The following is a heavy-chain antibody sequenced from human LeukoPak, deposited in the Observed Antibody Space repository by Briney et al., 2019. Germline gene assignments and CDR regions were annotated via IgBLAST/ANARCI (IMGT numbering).Heavy chain of an antibody. V-gene: IGHV4-4*07. CDR3: ARERGQRGYDFWSGYYSRRDYYYMDV. CDR1: GGSISGDY. D-gene: IGHD3-3*01. CDR2: IYTSGST. J-gene: IGHJ6*03. Sequence: PSETLSLACTVSGGSISGDYWSWIRQPAGKGLEWIGRIYTSGSTNYNPSLKSRVTISVDTSKNQFSLKLSSVTAADTAVYYCARERGQRGYDFWSGYYSRRDYYYMDVWGKGTTVTVSS.